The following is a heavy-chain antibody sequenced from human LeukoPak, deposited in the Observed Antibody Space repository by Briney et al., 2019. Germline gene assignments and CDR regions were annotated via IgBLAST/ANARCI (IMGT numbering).Heavy chain of an antibody. V-gene: IGHV4-31*03. CDR3: ARDRRLGYCSSTSCTYNWFDP. Sequence: PSETLSLTCTVSGGSISSSSYYWGWIRQPPGKGLEWIGYIYYSGSTYYNPSLKSRVTISVDTSKNQFSLKLSSVTAADTAVYYCARDRRLGYCSSTSCTYNWFDPWGQGTLVTVSS. J-gene: IGHJ5*02. D-gene: IGHD2-2*01. CDR1: GGSISSSSYY. CDR2: IYYSGST.